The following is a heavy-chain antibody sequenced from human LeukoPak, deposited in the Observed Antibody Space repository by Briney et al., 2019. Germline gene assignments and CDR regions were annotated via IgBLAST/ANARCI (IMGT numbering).Heavy chain of an antibody. J-gene: IGHJ1*01. CDR2: INGDGSTT. Sequence: GGSLRLSCAASGFTFSRYRMHWVRQAPGKGLVWVSRINGDGSTTSYADSVKGGFTISRDNAKNTLYLQMNSLRAEDTAVYYCATGNYYDSRGYYTFGHWGQGTLVTVSS. D-gene: IGHD3-22*01. CDR1: GFTFSRYR. CDR3: ATGNYYDSRGYYTFGH. V-gene: IGHV3-74*01.